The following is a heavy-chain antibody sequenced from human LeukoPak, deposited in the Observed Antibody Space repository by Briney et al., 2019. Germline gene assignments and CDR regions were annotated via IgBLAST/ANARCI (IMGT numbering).Heavy chain of an antibody. J-gene: IGHJ4*02. CDR3: ARDPRDKVIFDY. Sequence: PSGTLSLTCGVSGGSISNTNWWTWVRQPPGKGLEWVSVIYSGGSTYYADSVKGRFTISRHNSKNSLYLQMGSLRDEDTAVYYCARDPRDKVIFDYWGQGTLVTVSA. V-gene: IGHV3-53*01. CDR1: GGSISNTNW. CDR2: IYSGGST. D-gene: IGHD3-10*01.